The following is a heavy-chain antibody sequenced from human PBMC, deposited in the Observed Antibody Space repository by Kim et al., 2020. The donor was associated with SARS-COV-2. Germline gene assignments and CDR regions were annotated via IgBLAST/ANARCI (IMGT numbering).Heavy chain of an antibody. V-gene: IGHV1-69*04. CDR1: GGTFSSYA. D-gene: IGHD2-2*02. Sequence: SVKVSCKASGGTFSSYAISWVRQAPGQGLEWMGRIIPILGIANYAQKFQGRVTITADKSTSTAYMELSSLRSEDTAVYYCAREPLGYCSSTSCYTGTTWDYWGQGTLVTVSS. CDR3: AREPLGYCSSTSCYTGTTWDY. J-gene: IGHJ4*02. CDR2: IIPILGIA.